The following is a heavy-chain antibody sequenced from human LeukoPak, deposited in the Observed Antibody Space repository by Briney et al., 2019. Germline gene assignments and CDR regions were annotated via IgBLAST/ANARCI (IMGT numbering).Heavy chain of an antibody. CDR1: GFTFSDYY. D-gene: IGHD5-24*01. V-gene: IGHV3-11*04. Sequence: GGSLRLSCAASGFTFSDYYMSWIRQAPGKGLEWVSYISSSGSTIYYADSVKGRFTISRDNAKNSLYLQMNSLRAEDTAVYYCARDLWASGYNAPAFDIWGQGTMVTVSS. CDR2: ISSSGSTI. J-gene: IGHJ3*02. CDR3: ARDLWASGYNAPAFDI.